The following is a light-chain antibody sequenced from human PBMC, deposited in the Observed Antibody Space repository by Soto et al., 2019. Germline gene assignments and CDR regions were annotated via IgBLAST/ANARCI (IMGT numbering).Light chain of an antibody. CDR1: QSMRSH. CDR2: APF. Sequence: DIQMTQCPSSLSASVGDRVTITCRTSQSMRSHLNWNEQTPGKAPNLLIYAPFSLQRGVPSRFSDSGSGTDFTLTISSLQPEDFATYYCQQSYSTPRTFGQGTKVDIK. CDR3: QQSYSTPRT. V-gene: IGKV1-39*01. J-gene: IGKJ1*01.